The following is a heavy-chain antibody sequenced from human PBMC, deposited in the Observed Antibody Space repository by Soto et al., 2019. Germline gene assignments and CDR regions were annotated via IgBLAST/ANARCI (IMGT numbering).Heavy chain of an antibody. CDR2: IYYSGST. CDR3: ARDALYSSSPPGGFDL. V-gene: IGHV4-31*03. J-gene: IGHJ2*01. CDR1: GGSISSGGYY. D-gene: IGHD6-13*01. Sequence: QVQLQESGPGLVKPSQTLSLTCTVSGGSISSGGYYWSWIRQHPGKGLEWIGYIYYSGSTYYNPSLKSRVTISVDTSKNQFSLKLSSVTAADTAAYYCARDALYSSSPPGGFDLWGRGTLVTVSS.